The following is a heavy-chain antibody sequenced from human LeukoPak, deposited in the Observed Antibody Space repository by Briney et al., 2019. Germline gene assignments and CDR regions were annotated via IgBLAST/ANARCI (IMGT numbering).Heavy chain of an antibody. CDR3: ARGSESQLLLFDY. CDR1: GYTFTSYG. Sequence: ASVKVSCKASGYTFTSYGISWVRQAPGQGLEWMGWISAYNGNTNYAQKLQGRVTITADESTSTAYMELSSLRSEDTAVYYCARGSESQLLLFDYWGLGTLVTVSS. J-gene: IGHJ4*02. V-gene: IGHV1-18*01. D-gene: IGHD2-15*01. CDR2: ISAYNGNT.